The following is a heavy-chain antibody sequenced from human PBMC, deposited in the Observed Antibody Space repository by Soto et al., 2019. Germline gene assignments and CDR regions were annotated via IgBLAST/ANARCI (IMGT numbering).Heavy chain of an antibody. CDR1: GGSFSGDY. V-gene: IGHV4-34*01. CDR3: ARGRGTMVRGVIYYYYGMDV. J-gene: IGHJ6*02. D-gene: IGHD3-10*01. Sequence: SETLSLRCAVYGGSFSGDYSGWIRQPPGKGLEWIGEINHSGITNYNPSLKSRVTISVDTSKNQFSLKLSSVTAADTAVYYCARGRGTMVRGVIYYYYGMDVWGQGTTVT. CDR2: INHSGIT.